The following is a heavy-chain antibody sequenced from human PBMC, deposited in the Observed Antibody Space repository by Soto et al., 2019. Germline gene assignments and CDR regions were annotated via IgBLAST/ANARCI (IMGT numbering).Heavy chain of an antibody. CDR1: GFTFSSYA. CDR3: AKFDVVVVAATGGNYFDY. D-gene: IGHD2-15*01. J-gene: IGHJ4*02. Sequence: GGSLRLSCAASGFTFSSYAMSWVRQAPGKGLEWVSAISGSGGSTYYADSVKGRFTISRDNSKNTLYLQMNSLRAEDTAVYYCAKFDVVVVAATGGNYFDYWGQGTLVTVSS. V-gene: IGHV3-23*01. CDR2: ISGSGGST.